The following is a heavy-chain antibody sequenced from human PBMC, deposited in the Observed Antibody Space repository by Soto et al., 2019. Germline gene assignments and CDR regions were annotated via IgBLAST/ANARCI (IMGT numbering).Heavy chain of an antibody. Sequence: GGSLRLSCVASGFTFSSYAMHWVRQAPGKGLEWVAVISYDGSNKYYADSVKGRFTISRDNSKNTLYLQMNSLRAEDTAVYYCARDSYSSGWSLDYWGQGTLVTVSS. D-gene: IGHD6-19*01. V-gene: IGHV3-30-3*01. J-gene: IGHJ4*02. CDR2: ISYDGSNK. CDR3: ARDSYSSGWSLDY. CDR1: GFTFSSYA.